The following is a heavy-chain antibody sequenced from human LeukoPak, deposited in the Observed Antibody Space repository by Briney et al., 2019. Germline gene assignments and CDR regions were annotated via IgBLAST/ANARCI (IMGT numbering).Heavy chain of an antibody. Sequence: SETLSLTCTVSGGSISGYYWSWIRQPPGKRLEWIGYIYSSGSTNYNPSLKSRVTMSVDTTKNQFSLRLSSVTAADTAVYYCARHYPPDYTFDYWGQGTLVTVSS. CDR3: ARHYPPDYTFDY. CDR1: GGSISGYY. J-gene: IGHJ4*02. CDR2: IYSSGST. V-gene: IGHV4-59*08. D-gene: IGHD4-4*01.